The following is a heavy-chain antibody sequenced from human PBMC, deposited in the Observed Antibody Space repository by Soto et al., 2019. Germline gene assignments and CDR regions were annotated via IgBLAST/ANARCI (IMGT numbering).Heavy chain of an antibody. CDR1: GGSISSYY. CDR2: IYYSGST. Sequence: QVQLQESGPGLVKPSETLSLTCTVSGGSISSYYWSWIRQPPGKGLEWIGYIYYSGSTNYNPSLKSRVTISVDTSKNQFSLKLSSVTAADTAVYYCARGGYDSSGYWVYWGQGTLVTVSS. CDR3: ARGGYDSSGYWVY. J-gene: IGHJ4*02. D-gene: IGHD3-22*01. V-gene: IGHV4-59*01.